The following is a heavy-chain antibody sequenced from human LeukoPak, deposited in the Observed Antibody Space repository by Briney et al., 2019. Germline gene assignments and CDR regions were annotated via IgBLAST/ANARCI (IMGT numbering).Heavy chain of an antibody. J-gene: IGHJ6*03. CDR2: ISSSGNTV. Sequence: GGSLRLSCGVCGFTFSNYEMNWVRQAPGKGLEWVSHISSSGNTVHYADSVKGRFTISKDNAKNSLYLQMNSLRAEDTAVYYCARGRWFGGFYYLDVWGKGTTVTVSS. CDR1: GFTFSNYE. CDR3: ARGRWFGGFYYLDV. V-gene: IGHV3-48*03. D-gene: IGHD3-10*01.